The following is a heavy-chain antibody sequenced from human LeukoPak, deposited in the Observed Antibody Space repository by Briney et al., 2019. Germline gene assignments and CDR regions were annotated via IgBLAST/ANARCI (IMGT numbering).Heavy chain of an antibody. D-gene: IGHD6-25*01. J-gene: IGHJ3*02. CDR1: GGSISSYY. Sequence: KPSETLSLTCTVSGGSISSYYWRWLRQPPGKGLEWLGYIYTSGSTNYNPSLKSRVTISVDTSKNQFSLKLSSVTAADTAVYYCARLILAAAGAFDIWGQGTMVTVSS. CDR2: IYTSGST. CDR3: ARLILAAAGAFDI. V-gene: IGHV4-4*09.